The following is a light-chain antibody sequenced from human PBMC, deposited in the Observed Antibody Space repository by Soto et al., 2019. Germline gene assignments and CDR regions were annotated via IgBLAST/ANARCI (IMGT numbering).Light chain of an antibody. CDR3: QQRSKWPRT. V-gene: IGKV3-11*01. Sequence: EIVLTQSPATLSLSPGERATLSCRASQSVYNYLAWYQQKPGQAPRLIIYDASNRATGIPARFSGSGSGTDFILTISSLEPEDFAVYYCQQRSKWPRTFGQGTKVEIK. CDR2: DAS. CDR1: QSVYNY. J-gene: IGKJ1*01.